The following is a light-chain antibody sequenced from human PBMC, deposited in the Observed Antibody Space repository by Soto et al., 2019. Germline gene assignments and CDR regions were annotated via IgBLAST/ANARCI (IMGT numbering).Light chain of an antibody. CDR2: GAF. CDR3: QQYNNSPWT. V-gene: IGKV3-15*01. CDR1: QSFTTN. Sequence: EIVMTQSPATLSVSPGEGATLSCRASQSFTTNLAWYQQKPGQAPRLLIYGAFTRATGIPARFSGSGSGTEFTLTISSLQSEDFAVYHCQQYNNSPWTFGQGTKVDIK. J-gene: IGKJ1*01.